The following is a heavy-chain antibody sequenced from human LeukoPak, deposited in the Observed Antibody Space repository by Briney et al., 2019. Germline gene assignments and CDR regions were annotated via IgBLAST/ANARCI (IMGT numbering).Heavy chain of an antibody. V-gene: IGHV3-74*01. D-gene: IGHD1-14*01. J-gene: IGHJ4*02. CDR1: GFTFNSYA. CDR3: ARVRYCDY. Sequence: GGSLRLSCGASGFTFNSYAMHWVRQAPGKGLVWVSRINFDGSSTSYADSVKGRFTISRDNAKNTLYLQMNSLRAEDTAVYYCARVRYCDYWGQGTLVAVSS. CDR2: INFDGSST.